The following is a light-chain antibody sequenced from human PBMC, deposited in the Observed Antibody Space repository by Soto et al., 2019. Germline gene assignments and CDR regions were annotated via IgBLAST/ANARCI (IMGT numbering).Light chain of an antibody. Sequence: QTVVTQPPSVSGAPGQRVTISCTGSSSNIGANYDVHWYQQIPGTAPKVLIYGNSNRPSGVPDRFSGSKSGTPASLAITGLQTEDEADYYCQSYDSSLSGWVFGGGTKLTVL. CDR3: QSYDSSLSGWV. CDR1: SSNIGANYD. V-gene: IGLV1-40*01. J-gene: IGLJ3*02. CDR2: GNS.